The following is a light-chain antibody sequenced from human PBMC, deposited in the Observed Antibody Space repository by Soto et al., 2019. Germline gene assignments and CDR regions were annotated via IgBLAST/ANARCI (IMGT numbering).Light chain of an antibody. CDR2: GAS. Sequence: EIVWTQSPGTLSLSPGEGATLSCRASQSVSSSYLAWYKQKPGQAPRLLSYGASSRATGIPDRFSGSESGTEFTLTISRLEPEDFAVYYCQQYGSSSWTFGQGTKVDIK. CDR1: QSVSSSY. V-gene: IGKV3-20*01. J-gene: IGKJ1*01. CDR3: QQYGSSSWT.